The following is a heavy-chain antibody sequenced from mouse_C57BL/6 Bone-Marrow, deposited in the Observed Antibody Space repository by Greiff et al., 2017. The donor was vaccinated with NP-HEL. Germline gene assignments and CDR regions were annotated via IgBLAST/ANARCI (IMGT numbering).Heavy chain of an antibody. J-gene: IGHJ3*01. Sequence: QVQLKESGAELARPGASVKLSCKASGYTFTSYGISWVKQRTGQGLEWIGEIYPRSGNTYYNEKVKGKATLTADKSSSTAYMERRSLTSEDAAVYFGAREDFPAFAYWGQGTLVTVSA. V-gene: IGHV1-81*01. CDR2: IYPRSGNT. CDR1: GYTFTSYG. CDR3: AREDFPAFAY.